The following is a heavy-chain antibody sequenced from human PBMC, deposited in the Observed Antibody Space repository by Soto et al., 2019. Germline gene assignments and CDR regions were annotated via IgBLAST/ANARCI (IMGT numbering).Heavy chain of an antibody. J-gene: IGHJ4*02. CDR1: GGTISSWY. Sequence: SETLSLTCTVSGGTISSWYWSWIRQPPGKGLEWIGYIYYSGSTNCNPTLKSRVTISVDTSKNQFSLKLSSVTAADTAVYYCARRYGSAIDYWGQGTLVTVSS. CDR2: IYYSGST. CDR3: ARRYGSAIDY. D-gene: IGHD1-26*01. V-gene: IGHV4-59*08.